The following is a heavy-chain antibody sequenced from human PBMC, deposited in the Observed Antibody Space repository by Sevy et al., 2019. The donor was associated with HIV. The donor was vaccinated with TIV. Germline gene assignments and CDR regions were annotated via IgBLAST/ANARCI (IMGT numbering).Heavy chain of an antibody. J-gene: IGHJ6*03. CDR2: IYYSGST. CDR1: GGSISSYY. Sequence: SETLSLTCTVSGGSISSYYWSWIRQPPGKGLEWIGYIYYSGSTNYNPSLKSRVTISVDTSKNQFSLKLSSVTAADTAVYYCATGGSSGSPRYYYYYMDVWGKGTTVTVSS. V-gene: IGHV4-59*01. D-gene: IGHD3-10*01. CDR3: ATGGSSGSPRYYYYYMDV.